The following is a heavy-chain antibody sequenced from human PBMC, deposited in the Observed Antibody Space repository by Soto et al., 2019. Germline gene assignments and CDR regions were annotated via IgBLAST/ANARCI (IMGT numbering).Heavy chain of an antibody. Sequence: EVQLLESGGGLVQPGGSLRLSCAASGFTFSSYAMSWVRQAPGKGLEWVSAISGSGGSTYYADSVKGRFTISRDNSKNTLYLEMNSLRAEDTAVYYCAKMREPYYYYMDVWGKGTTVTVSS. CDR2: ISGSGGST. V-gene: IGHV3-23*01. CDR1: GFTFSSYA. CDR3: AKMREPYYYYMDV. D-gene: IGHD1-26*01. J-gene: IGHJ6*03.